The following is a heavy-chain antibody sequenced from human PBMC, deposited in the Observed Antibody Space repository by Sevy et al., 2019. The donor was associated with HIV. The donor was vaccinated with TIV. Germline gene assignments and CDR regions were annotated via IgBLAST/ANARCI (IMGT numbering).Heavy chain of an antibody. Sequence: SETLSLTCTVSGGSISSSSYYWGWIRQPPGKGLEWIGSIYYSGSTYYNPSLKSRVTISVDTSKKQYSLKLSSVNAADMAVYYCARRNNYYDSSGYYPLRYFDYWGQGTLVTVSS. CDR3: ARRNNYYDSSGYYPLRYFDY. J-gene: IGHJ4*02. CDR1: GGSISSSSYY. D-gene: IGHD3-22*01. CDR2: IYYSGST. V-gene: IGHV4-39*01.